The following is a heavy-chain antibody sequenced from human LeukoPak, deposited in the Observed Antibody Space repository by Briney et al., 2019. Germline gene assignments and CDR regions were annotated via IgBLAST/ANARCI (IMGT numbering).Heavy chain of an antibody. CDR1: GYSFTSYW. D-gene: IGHD6-19*01. Sequence: GESLKISCKGSGYSFTSYWIGWVRQMPGKGLEWMGIIYPGDSDTRCSPSFQGQVTISADKSISTACLQRDSLKASDTAMYYCARRQGAVADNWFDPWGQGTLVTVSS. V-gene: IGHV5-51*01. CDR3: ARRQGAVADNWFDP. J-gene: IGHJ5*02. CDR2: IYPGDSDT.